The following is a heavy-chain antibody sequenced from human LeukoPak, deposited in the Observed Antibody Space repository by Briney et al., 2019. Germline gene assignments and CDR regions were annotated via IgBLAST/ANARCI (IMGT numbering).Heavy chain of an antibody. CDR3: ARWVAARPGRWFDP. V-gene: IGHV4-34*01. CDR1: GGSFSGYY. Sequence: SETLSLTCAVYGGSFSGYYWSWIRQPPGKGLEWIGGINHSGSTNYNPSIKSRVTISVDTSKNQFSLNLTSVTAADTAVYYCARWVAARPGRWFDPWGQGTLVTVSS. D-gene: IGHD6-6*01. J-gene: IGHJ5*02. CDR2: INHSGST.